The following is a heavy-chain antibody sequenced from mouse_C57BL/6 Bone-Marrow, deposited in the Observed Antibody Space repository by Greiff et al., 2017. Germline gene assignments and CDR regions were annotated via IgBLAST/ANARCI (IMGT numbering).Heavy chain of an antibody. CDR2: IDPENGDT. Sequence: VQLKESGAELVRPGASVKLSCTASGFNIKDDYMHWVKQRPEQGLEWIGWIDPENGDTESASKFQGKATITAATSSNTAYLQLSSLTSEDTAVYYCTPLITTVVAAFDYWGQGTTLTVSS. J-gene: IGHJ2*01. V-gene: IGHV14-4*01. CDR3: TPLITTVVAAFDY. CDR1: GFNIKDDY. D-gene: IGHD1-1*01.